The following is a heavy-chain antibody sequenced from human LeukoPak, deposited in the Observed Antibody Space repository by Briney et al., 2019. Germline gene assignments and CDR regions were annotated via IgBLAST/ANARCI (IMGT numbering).Heavy chain of an antibody. CDR3: ARDRGIGGSSTSYDY. D-gene: IGHD2-2*01. J-gene: IGHJ4*02. V-gene: IGHV3-21*01. Sequence: GGSLRLSCAASGFTFSSYSMNWVRQAPGKGLEWVSSISSSSSYIYYADSVKGRFTISRDNAKNSLYLQMNSLRAEDTAVYYCARDRGIGGSSTSYDYWGQGTLVTVSS. CDR2: ISSSSSYI. CDR1: GFTFSSYS.